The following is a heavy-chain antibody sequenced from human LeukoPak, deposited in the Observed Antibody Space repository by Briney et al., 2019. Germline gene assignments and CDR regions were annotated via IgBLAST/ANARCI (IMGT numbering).Heavy chain of an antibody. CDR3: ARGYQSGSYLGY. V-gene: IGHV4-59*08. D-gene: IGHD1-26*01. CDR2: IYYSGST. Sequence: KTSETLSLTFTVSGGSISSYYWSWIRQPPGKGLEWIGYIYYSGSTNYNPSLKSRVTISVDTSKNQFSLKLSSVTAADTAVYYCARGYQSGSYLGYWGQGTLVTVSS. CDR1: GGSISSYY. J-gene: IGHJ4*02.